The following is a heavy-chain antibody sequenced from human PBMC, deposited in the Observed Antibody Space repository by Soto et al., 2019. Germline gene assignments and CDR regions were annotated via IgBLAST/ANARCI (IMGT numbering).Heavy chain of an antibody. D-gene: IGHD1-7*01. V-gene: IGHV1-3*05. CDR3: ARNHLGTTPYGMDV. CDR1: GYTFTSYA. J-gene: IGHJ6*02. CDR2: INAGNGNT. Sequence: QVQLVQSGAEEKKPGASVKVSCKASGYTFTSYAMHWVRQAPGQRLEWMGWINAGNGNTKYSQKFQGRVTITRDTSASTAYMELSSMRAEDTAVDYCARNHLGTTPYGMDVLGQGTTVTVSS.